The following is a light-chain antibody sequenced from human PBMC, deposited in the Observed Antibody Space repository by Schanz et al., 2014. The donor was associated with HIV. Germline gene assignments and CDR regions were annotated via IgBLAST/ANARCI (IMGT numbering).Light chain of an antibody. Sequence: QSVLTQPASVSGSLGQSITISCTGTNSDVGSFNLVSWYQQHPGKAPKLMIYETSERPSGVSNRFSGSKSGNTASLTISGLQAEDEANYFCSSYTSGGTPVVFGGGTQLTVL. CDR2: ETS. CDR3: SSYTSGGTPVV. V-gene: IGLV2-14*02. J-gene: IGLJ2*01. CDR1: NSDVGSFNL.